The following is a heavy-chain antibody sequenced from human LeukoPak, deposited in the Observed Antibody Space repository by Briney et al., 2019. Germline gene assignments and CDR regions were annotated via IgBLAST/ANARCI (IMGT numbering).Heavy chain of an antibody. J-gene: IGHJ4*02. Sequence: SETLSLTCTVSGGSINSYYWSWIRQPPGKGLEWIGYIYYSGSTNYNPSLKSRVTISVDTSKNQFSLKLSSVTAADTAVYYCARMGFLEWSNFDYWGQGTLVTVSS. CDR1: GGSINSYY. CDR2: IYYSGST. V-gene: IGHV4-59*01. CDR3: ARMGFLEWSNFDY. D-gene: IGHD3-3*01.